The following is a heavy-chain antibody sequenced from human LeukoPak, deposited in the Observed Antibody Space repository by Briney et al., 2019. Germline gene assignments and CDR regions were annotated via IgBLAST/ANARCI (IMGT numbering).Heavy chain of an antibody. D-gene: IGHD5-18*01. V-gene: IGHV3-23*01. J-gene: IGHJ6*02. CDR2: ISGSGGST. Sequence: GGSLRLSCAASGFTFSSYAMSWVRQAPGKGLEWVSAISGSGGSTYYADSVKGRFTISRDNSRNTLYLQMNSLRAEDTAVYYCAKVGEYSYGSYYYYGMDVWGQGTTVTVSS. CDR1: GFTFSSYA. CDR3: AKVGEYSYGSYYYYGMDV.